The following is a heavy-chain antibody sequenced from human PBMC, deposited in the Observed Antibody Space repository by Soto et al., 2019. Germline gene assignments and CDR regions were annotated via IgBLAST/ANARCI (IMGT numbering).Heavy chain of an antibody. CDR1: GFTFSNYW. Sequence: QPGGSLRLSCAASGFTFSNYWMSWVRQAPGKGLEWVANIKQDGSETYYVDSVKGRFTISRDNAKNSLYLQMNSLRAEDTAVYYCARTSTTVTTINFDYWGQGTLVTVSS. CDR2: IKQDGSET. D-gene: IGHD4-17*01. CDR3: ARTSTTVTTINFDY. V-gene: IGHV3-7*01. J-gene: IGHJ4*02.